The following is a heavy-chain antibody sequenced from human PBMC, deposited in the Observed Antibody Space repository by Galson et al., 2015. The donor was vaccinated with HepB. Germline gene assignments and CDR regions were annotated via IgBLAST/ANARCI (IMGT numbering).Heavy chain of an antibody. D-gene: IGHD3-3*01. Sequence: SLRLSCAASGFTFSSYAMSWVRQAPGKGLEWVSAISGSGGSTYYADSVKGRFTISRDNSKNTLYLQMNSLRAEDTAVYYCAKPYFRWSGYYRPLYYFDYWGQGTLVTVSS. CDR2: ISGSGGST. V-gene: IGHV3-23*01. CDR1: GFTFSSYA. CDR3: AKPYFRWSGYYRPLYYFDY. J-gene: IGHJ4*02.